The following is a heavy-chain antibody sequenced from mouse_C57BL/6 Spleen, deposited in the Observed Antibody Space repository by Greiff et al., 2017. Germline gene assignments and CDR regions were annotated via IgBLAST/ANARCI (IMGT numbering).Heavy chain of an antibody. CDR2: IDPNSGGT. Sequence: QVQLQQPGAELVKPGASVKLSCKASGYTFTSYWMHWVKQRPGRGLEWIGRIDPNSGGTKYNEKFKSKATLTVDKPSSTAYTQLSSLTSEDSAVYYCARSGTQLRLSMDYWGQGTSGTVSS. CDR3: ARSGTQLRLSMDY. CDR1: GYTFTSYW. V-gene: IGHV1-72*01. J-gene: IGHJ4*01. D-gene: IGHD3-2*02.